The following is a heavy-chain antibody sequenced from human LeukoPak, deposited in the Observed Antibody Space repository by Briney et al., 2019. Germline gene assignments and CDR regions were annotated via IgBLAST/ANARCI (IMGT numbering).Heavy chain of an antibody. CDR2: IKQDGSEK. CDR3: ARVATVAWSMDV. V-gene: IGHV3-7*01. CDR1: GFTFSDAW. J-gene: IGHJ6*02. D-gene: IGHD4-23*01. Sequence: GGSLRLSCAASGFTFSDAWMSWFRQAPGKGLEWVANIKQDGSEKYYVDSVKGRFTISRDNAKNSLYLQMNSLRAEDTAVYYCARVATVAWSMDVWGQGTTVTVSS.